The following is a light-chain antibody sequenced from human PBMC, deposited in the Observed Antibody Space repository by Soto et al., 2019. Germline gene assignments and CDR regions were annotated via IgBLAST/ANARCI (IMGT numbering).Light chain of an antibody. Sequence: QSVLTQPASVSGSPGQSITISCTGTSSDVGAYKFVSWYQQHPGRAPKLMIYEGSNRPSGVSNRFSGSKSGNKASLTISGRQHADEADYYCCSYTSNTTPYVFGTGTKLTVL. CDR2: EGS. CDR1: SSDVGAYKF. CDR3: CSYTSNTTPYV. V-gene: IGLV2-14*01. J-gene: IGLJ1*01.